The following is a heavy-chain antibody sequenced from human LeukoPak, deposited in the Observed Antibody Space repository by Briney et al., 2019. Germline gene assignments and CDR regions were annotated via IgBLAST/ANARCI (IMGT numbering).Heavy chain of an antibody. CDR2: IKSKTDGGTT. CDR1: GFTFSSYW. J-gene: IGHJ4*02. CDR3: TTYYYDSSGYYFDY. V-gene: IGHV3-15*01. Sequence: PGGSLRLPCAASGFTFSSYWMSWVRQAPGKGLEWVGRIKSKTDGGTTDYAAPVKGRFTISRDDSKNTLYLQMNSLKTEDTAVYYCTTYYYDSSGYYFDYWGQGTLVTVSS. D-gene: IGHD3-22*01.